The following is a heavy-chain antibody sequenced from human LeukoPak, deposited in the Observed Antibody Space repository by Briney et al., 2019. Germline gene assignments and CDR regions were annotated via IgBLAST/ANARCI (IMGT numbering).Heavy chain of an antibody. CDR3: ARADYDFWSGYSHYYGMDV. CDR1: GGSISSYC. J-gene: IGHJ6*02. CDR2: IYYSGST. D-gene: IGHD3-3*01. Sequence: PSETLSLTCTVSGGSISSYCWSWIRQPPGKGLEWIGYIYYSGSTNYNPSLKSRVTISVDTSKNQFSLKLSSVTAADTAVYYCARADYDFWSGYSHYYGMDVWGQGTTVTVSS. V-gene: IGHV4-59*01.